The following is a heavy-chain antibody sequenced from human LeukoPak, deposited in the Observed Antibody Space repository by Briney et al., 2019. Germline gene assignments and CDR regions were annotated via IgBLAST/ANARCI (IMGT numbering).Heavy chain of an antibody. CDR3: ARVGGMATIKDYYYGMDV. CDR2: INPSGGST. Sequence: ASVKVSCKASGYTFTSYYMHWVRQAPGQGLEWMGIINPSGGSTSYAQKFQGRVTMTRDTSTSTVCMELSSLRSEDTAVYYCARVGGMATIKDYYYGMDVWGQGTTVTVSS. V-gene: IGHV1-46*01. D-gene: IGHD5-24*01. J-gene: IGHJ6*02. CDR1: GYTFTSYY.